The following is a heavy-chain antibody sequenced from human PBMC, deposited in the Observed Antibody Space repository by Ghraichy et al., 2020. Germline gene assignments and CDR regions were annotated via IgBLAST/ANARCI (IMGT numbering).Heavy chain of an antibody. D-gene: IGHD3-3*01. CDR1: GGSISSSSYY. J-gene: IGHJ4*02. CDR3: ARHLTTNYDFWSGPEAWGAYFDY. Sequence: SETLSLTCTVSGGSISSSSYYWGWIRQPPGKGLEWIGSIYYSGSTYYNPSLKSRVTISVDTSKNQVSLKLSSVTAADTAVYYCARHLTTNYDFWSGPEAWGAYFDYWGQGTLVTVSS. CDR2: IYYSGST. V-gene: IGHV4-39*01.